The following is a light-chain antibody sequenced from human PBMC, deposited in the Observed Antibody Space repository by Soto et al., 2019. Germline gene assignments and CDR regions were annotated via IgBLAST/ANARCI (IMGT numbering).Light chain of an antibody. CDR3: SSYAGSNNFDV. CDR2: EVF. J-gene: IGLJ1*01. Sequence: QSALTQPPSASGSXXXSVXXXCTGTSXXXGGYNYVSWYQQHPGKAPKLMIYEVFKRPSGVPDRFSGSKSGNTASLTVSGLQAEDEADYYCSSYAGSNNFDVFGTGTKLTVL. CDR1: SXXXGGYNY. V-gene: IGLV2-8*01.